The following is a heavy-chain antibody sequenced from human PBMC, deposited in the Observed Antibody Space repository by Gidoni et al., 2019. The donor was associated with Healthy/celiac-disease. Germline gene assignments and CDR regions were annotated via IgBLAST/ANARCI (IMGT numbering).Heavy chain of an antibody. Sequence: QVQLVQSGAEVKKPGASVKVSCKASGYPFPIYGISWVRQAPGQGLEWMGWISPYNGETSYAQKFQGRVTLTTDTSTSTAYMELRNLKSDDTVVYYCARDNTSSLSPPDYWGQGTLVTVSS. V-gene: IGHV1-18*01. D-gene: IGHD6-13*01. CDR2: ISPYNGET. CDR1: GYPFPIYG. CDR3: ARDNTSSLSPPDY. J-gene: IGHJ4*02.